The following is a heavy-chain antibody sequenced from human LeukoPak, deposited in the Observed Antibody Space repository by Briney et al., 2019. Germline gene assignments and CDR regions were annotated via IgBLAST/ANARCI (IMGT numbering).Heavy chain of an antibody. V-gene: IGHV3-9*01. CDR2: ISWHSNNI. J-gene: IGHJ3*02. Sequence: GGSLRLSCAASGFSFENYGMHWVRQAPGKGLEWVSSISWHSNNIGYVDAVKGRFKISRDNTKNSVSLQMNSLRTEDTALYYCAKGRGLRFFDWLLKKDAFDIWGQGTMVTVSS. D-gene: IGHD3-3*01. CDR3: AKGRGLRFFDWLLKKDAFDI. CDR1: GFSFENYG.